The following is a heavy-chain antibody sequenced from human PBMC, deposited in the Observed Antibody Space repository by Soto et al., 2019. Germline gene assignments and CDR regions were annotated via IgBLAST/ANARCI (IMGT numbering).Heavy chain of an antibody. D-gene: IGHD5-18*01. CDR3: ARDNGYSYGYTLDH. CDR2: IYYSGSA. J-gene: IGHJ4*02. CDR1: GGSISSYY. V-gene: IGHV4-59*01. Sequence: SETLSLTCTVSGGSISSYYWSWIRQPPGKGLEWIGYIYYSGSANYNPSLKSRVTISVDTSKNQFSLKLSSVTAADTAVYYCARDNGYSYGYTLDHWGQGTLVTVSS.